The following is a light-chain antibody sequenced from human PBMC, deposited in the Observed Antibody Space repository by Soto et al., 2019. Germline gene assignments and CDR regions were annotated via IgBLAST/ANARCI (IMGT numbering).Light chain of an antibody. CDR2: GAS. J-gene: IGKJ2*01. CDR1: QSVSSSY. V-gene: IGKV3-20*01. CDR3: QQYGSSPPYT. Sequence: EIVLTQSPGTLSLSPGERATLSCRASQSVSSSYLASYQQKPGQAPRLLIYGASSRATGIPDRFSGSESGTDFTLTISRLEPEDFPVYYCQQYGSSPPYTFGQGTKREIK.